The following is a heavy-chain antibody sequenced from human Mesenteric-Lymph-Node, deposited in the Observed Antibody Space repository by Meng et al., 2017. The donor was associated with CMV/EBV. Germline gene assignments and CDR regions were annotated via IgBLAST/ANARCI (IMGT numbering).Heavy chain of an antibody. CDR1: GFTFTYYA. CDR2: ISDSGGRT. V-gene: IGHV3-23*01. J-gene: IGHJ3*02. CDR3: AKSRGSSAFYDAFDI. D-gene: IGHD1-26*01. Sequence: GESLKISCAASGFTFTYYAMSWVRQAPGKGLEWVSTISDSGGRTNYADSVKGRFTISRDNAKNSLYLQMNSLRAEDMALYYCAKSRGSSAFYDAFDIWGQGTMVTVSS.